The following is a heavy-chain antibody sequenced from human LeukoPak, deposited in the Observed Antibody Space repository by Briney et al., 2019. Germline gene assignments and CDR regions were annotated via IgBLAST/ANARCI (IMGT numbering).Heavy chain of an antibody. CDR3: ARVYGSGSLSYFDY. D-gene: IGHD3-10*01. J-gene: IGHJ4*02. Sequence: SETLSLTCTVSGGSISSYYWSWIRQPPGKGLEWIGYIYYSGSTNYNPSLKSRVSISVDTSKNQFSLKLSSVTAADTAVYYCARVYGSGSLSYFDYWGQGTLVTVSS. CDR2: IYYSGST. V-gene: IGHV4-59*01. CDR1: GGSISSYY.